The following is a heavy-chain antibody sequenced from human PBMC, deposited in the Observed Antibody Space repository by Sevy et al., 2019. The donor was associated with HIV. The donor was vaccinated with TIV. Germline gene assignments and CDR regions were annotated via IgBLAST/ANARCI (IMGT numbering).Heavy chain of an antibody. CDR3: LAQQYCDILTGYQEAGF. Sequence: GGSLRLSCAASGFTFSNAWMSWVRQAPGKGLEWVGRIKSQTDGGTTDYDAPVKGRFTISRDDSKTTVYLQMNSLKTEDSAVYYCLAQQYCDILTGYQEAGFWGQGTLVTVSS. J-gene: IGHJ4*02. D-gene: IGHD3-9*01. CDR2: IKSQTDGGTT. CDR1: GFTFSNAW. V-gene: IGHV3-15*01.